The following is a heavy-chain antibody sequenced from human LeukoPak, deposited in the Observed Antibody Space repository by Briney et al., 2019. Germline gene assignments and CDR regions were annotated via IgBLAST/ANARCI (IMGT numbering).Heavy chain of an antibody. CDR3: ASYDILTGHHYPFDY. J-gene: IGHJ4*02. D-gene: IGHD3-9*01. CDR2: VSYDGSNT. V-gene: IGHV3-30*03. Sequence: GGSLRLSCAASGFSFSSHGMHWVRQPPGKGLEWVAVVSYDGSNTYYADSVKGRFTVSRDNSKNTVYLQMNSLRAEDTAVYYCASYDILTGHHYPFDYWGQGTLVTVSS. CDR1: GFSFSSHG.